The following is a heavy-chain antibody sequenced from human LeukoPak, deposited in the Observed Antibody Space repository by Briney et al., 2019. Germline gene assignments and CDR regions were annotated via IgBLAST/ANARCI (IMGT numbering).Heavy chain of an antibody. D-gene: IGHD2-21*02. J-gene: IGHJ4*02. CDR3: ATNDMVVTLTFDY. CDR1: GFSVRSKY. V-gene: IGHV3-66*01. CDR2: IHSSGNT. Sequence: GGSLRLFYVVSGFSVRSKYVNWVRQAPGKGLEWVSVIHSSGNTYHADPVKGRFTISRDNSKNMVYLQMNSLRVEDTAVYYCATNDMVVTLTFDYWGQGTLVTVSS.